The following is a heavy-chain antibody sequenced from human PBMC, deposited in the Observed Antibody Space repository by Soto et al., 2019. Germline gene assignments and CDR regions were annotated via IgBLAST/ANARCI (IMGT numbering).Heavy chain of an antibody. CDR3: AREKAHCISTGCYDLYYYYGMDV. CDR1: GYTFTSYA. V-gene: IGHV1-3*01. Sequence: ASVKVSCKASGYTFTSYAMHWVRQAPGQRLEWMGWINAGNGNTKYSQKFQGRVTISRDTSASTAYMELSSLRSEDTAVYYCAREKAHCISTGCYDLYYYYGMDVWGQGTTVTVSS. CDR2: INAGNGNT. D-gene: IGHD2-2*01. J-gene: IGHJ6*02.